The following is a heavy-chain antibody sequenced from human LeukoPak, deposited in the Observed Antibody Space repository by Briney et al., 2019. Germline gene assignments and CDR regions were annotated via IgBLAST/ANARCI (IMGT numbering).Heavy chain of an antibody. CDR3: ARIWPDL. CDR1: GESFSGYF. Sequence: SETLSLTCAVYGESFSGYFWSWIRQPPGKGLGWIGEINHSGYSNYNPSLKSRVTISLDTSKKQFSLNLNSVTAADTAVYYCARIWPDLWGRGTLVTVSS. V-gene: IGHV4-34*01. D-gene: IGHD3-10*01. CDR2: INHSGYS. J-gene: IGHJ2*01.